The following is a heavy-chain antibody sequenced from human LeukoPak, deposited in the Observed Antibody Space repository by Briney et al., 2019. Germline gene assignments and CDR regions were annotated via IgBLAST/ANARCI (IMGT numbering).Heavy chain of an antibody. Sequence: GGSLRLSCAASGLTFSRYAMSWVRQAPGKGLEWVSGVSTSGGSTYYADSVKGRFTISRDNSKNTLHLQMNSLRAEDTAVYYCAKGGATAMAVFDYWGQGTLVTVSS. CDR1: GLTFSRYA. CDR2: VSTSGGST. J-gene: IGHJ4*02. D-gene: IGHD5-18*01. V-gene: IGHV3-23*01. CDR3: AKGGATAMAVFDY.